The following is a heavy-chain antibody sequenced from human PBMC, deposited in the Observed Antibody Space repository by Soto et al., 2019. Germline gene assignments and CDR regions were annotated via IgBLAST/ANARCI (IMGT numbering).Heavy chain of an antibody. CDR1: GFTFSSYA. CDR2: IYYSGST. Sequence: LRLSCAASGFTFSSYAMSWVRQAPGKGLEWIGYIYYSGSTYYNPSLKSRVTISVDTSKNQFSLKLSSVTAADTAVYYCARGGAVVVPAAIKGIWFDPWGQGTLVTVSS. V-gene: IGHV4-31*02. CDR3: ARGGAVVVPAAIKGIWFDP. J-gene: IGHJ5*02. D-gene: IGHD2-2*01.